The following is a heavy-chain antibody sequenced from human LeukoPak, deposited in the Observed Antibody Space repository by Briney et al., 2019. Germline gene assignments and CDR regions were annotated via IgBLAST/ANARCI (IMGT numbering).Heavy chain of an antibody. CDR2: INAGNGNT. J-gene: IGHJ6*03. CDR1: GYTFTSYA. D-gene: IGHD6-19*01. CDR3: ARVSSSHYYYYYMDV. V-gene: IGHV1-3*01. Sequence: GASVKVSCKASGYTFTSYAMHWVRQAPGQRLEWMGWINAGNGNTKYSQKFQGRVTITRDTSASTAYMELSKLRSDDTAVYYCARVSSSHYYYYYMDVWGKGTTVTVSS.